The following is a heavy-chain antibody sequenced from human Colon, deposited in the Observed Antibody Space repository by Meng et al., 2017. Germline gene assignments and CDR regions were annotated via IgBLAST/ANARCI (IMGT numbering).Heavy chain of an antibody. CDR1: GFTFSRYW. CDR2: INPYGRAK. Sequence: GESLKIPCAASGFTFSRYWMNWVRQAPGKGLEWVANINPYGRAKYYVDSVKGRFTISRDNFKYSLYLQVNSLRVEEKALYYCAGWGEFCSGGSLYSKNYWCQGALVTVSS. D-gene: IGHD2-15*01. V-gene: IGHV3-7*01. CDR3: AGWGEFCSGGSLYSKNY. J-gene: IGHJ4*02.